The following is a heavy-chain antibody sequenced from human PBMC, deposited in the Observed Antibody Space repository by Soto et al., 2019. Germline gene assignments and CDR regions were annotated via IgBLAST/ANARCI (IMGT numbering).Heavy chain of an antibody. CDR1: GGSIISRSFY. CDR3: SRHVRGAVTMCGFDL. J-gene: IGHJ5*02. CDR2: VESGGTT. V-gene: IGHV4-39*01. Sequence: SETLSRSSTVSGGSIISRSFYWVRNHKPPGKGLEWIGSVESGGTTYDNPSFRSRVTLSADTSKNQFSLTMTSVTAADTAVYYCSRHVRGAVTMCGFDLRGEGTPVTVSS. D-gene: IGHD3-10*02.